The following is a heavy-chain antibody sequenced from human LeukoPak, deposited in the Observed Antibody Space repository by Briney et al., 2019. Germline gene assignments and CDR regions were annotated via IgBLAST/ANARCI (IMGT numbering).Heavy chain of an antibody. D-gene: IGHD3-16*01. CDR3: AKDHFTGGDYGDYFDL. V-gene: IGHV3-23*01. J-gene: IGHJ4*02. CDR1: GFSFSDYA. Sequence: GRSLRLSCVASGFSFSDYAMSWVRQSPGQGLQWVSVINDRSNFKVYADSVRGRFIISRDNSQNTLYLEMNSLRADDTAIYYCAKDHFTGGDYGDYFDLWGQGVLVTVSS. CDR2: INDRSNFK.